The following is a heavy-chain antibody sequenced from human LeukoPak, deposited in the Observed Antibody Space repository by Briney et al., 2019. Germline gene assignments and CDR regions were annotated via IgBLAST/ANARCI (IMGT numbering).Heavy chain of an antibody. V-gene: IGHV1-2*02. CDR2: TNPNSGGT. CDR1: GYTFTGYY. J-gene: IGHJ4*02. CDR3: ARPHYYDSSGYYRYYFDY. Sequence: ASVKVSCKASGYTFTGYYMHWVRQAPGQGLEWMGWTNPNSGGTNYAQKFQGRVTMTRDTSISTAYMELSRLRSDDTAVYYCARPHYYDSSGYYRYYFDYWGQGTLVTVSS. D-gene: IGHD3-22*01.